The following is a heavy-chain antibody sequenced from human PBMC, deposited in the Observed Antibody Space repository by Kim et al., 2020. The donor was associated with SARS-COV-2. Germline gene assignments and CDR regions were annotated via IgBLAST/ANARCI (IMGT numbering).Heavy chain of an antibody. CDR2: VSYSGRT. CDR3: ARRGPGLLPQNDCFDI. CDR1: GGSINNYY. V-gene: IGHV4-59*08. D-gene: IGHD2-21*02. J-gene: IGHJ3*02. Sequence: SETLSLTCTVSGGSINNYYWNWMRQPPGKGLEWIGYVSYSGRTNYNPSLEIRITMSVDTSKNQFLLQLTSVTAADTAVYYCARRGPGLLPQNDCFDIWG.